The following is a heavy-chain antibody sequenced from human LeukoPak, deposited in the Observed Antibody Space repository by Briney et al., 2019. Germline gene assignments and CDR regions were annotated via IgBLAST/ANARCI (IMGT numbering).Heavy chain of an antibody. V-gene: IGHV3-11*04. CDR2: ISSSGSTI. D-gene: IGHD1-1*01. CDR3: ARSTAGLDY. CDR1: GGSFSGYY. J-gene: IGHJ4*02. Sequence: PSETLSLTCAVYGGSFSGYYWSWIRQAPGKGLEWVSYISSSGSTIYYADSVKGRFTISRDNAKNSLYLQMSSLRAEDTAVYYCARSTAGLDYWGQGTLVTVSS.